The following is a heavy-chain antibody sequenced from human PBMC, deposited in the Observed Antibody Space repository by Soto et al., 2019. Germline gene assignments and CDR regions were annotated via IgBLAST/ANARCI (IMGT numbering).Heavy chain of an antibody. CDR3: ARQGPYGMDG. V-gene: IGHV4-59*08. CDR1: GGSISSYY. Sequence: QVQLQESGPGLVKPSETLSLTCTVSGGSISSYYWSWIRQPPGKGLEWIGYIYYSGSTNYNPSLKRPVTISVATPKNQFPQKLSSVTAADTAAYYCARQGPYGMDGWGQGTTVTVSS. J-gene: IGHJ6*02. CDR2: IYYSGST.